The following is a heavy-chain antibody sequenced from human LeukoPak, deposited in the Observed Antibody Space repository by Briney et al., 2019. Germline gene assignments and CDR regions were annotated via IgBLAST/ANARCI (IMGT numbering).Heavy chain of an antibody. J-gene: IGHJ6*03. CDR3: ARDPAKNYYMDV. V-gene: IGHV4-39*07. CDR2: IYYSGST. CDR1: GGSISSSSYY. Sequence: PSETLSLTCTVSGGSISSSSYYWGWIRQPPGKGLEWIGSIYYSGSTYYNPSLKSRVTISVDTSKNQFSLKLSSVTAADTAVYYCARDPAKNYYMDVWGKGTTVTVSS. D-gene: IGHD2-2*01.